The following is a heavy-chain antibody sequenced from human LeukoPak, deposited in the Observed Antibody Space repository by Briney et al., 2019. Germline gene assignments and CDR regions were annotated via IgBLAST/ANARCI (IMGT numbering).Heavy chain of an antibody. V-gene: IGHV4-39*01. CDR2: LYYTGIT. CDR1: GCSISSSSYY. D-gene: IGHD1-26*01. CDR3: ARKVGIGWFDP. Sequence: SETLSLTCTVSGCSISSSSYYWGWIRQPPGKGLEWIGSLYYTGITYHNPSLKSRVTISVDTSKNQFSLKLSSVTAADTAVYYCARKVGIGWFDPWGQGTLVTVSS. J-gene: IGHJ5*02.